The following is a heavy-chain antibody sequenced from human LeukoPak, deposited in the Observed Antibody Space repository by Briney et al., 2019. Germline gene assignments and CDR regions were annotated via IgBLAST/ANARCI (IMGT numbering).Heavy chain of an antibody. CDR2: ISGDGVHK. CDR1: GFIFGSYS. D-gene: IGHD4-11*01. V-gene: IGHV3-30*04. J-gene: IGHJ4*02. CDR3: SRDGGPDYNDIDF. Sequence: GRSLRLSCAASGFIFGSYSMHWVRQAPGRGLESVAVISGDGVHKYYAGSVEGLFTIARDNAENTLYLQMNSLRPEDTALYYCSRDGGPDYNDIDFWGQGTPVTVSS.